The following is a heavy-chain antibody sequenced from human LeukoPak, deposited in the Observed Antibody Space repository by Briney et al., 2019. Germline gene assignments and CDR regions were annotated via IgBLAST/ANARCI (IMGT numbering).Heavy chain of an antibody. CDR1: GFTFSSYW. CDR2: IKQDGSEK. Sequence: PGGSLRLSCAASGFTFSSYWMSWVRQAPGKGLEWVANIKQDGSEKYYVDSVKGRFTISRDNAKNSLYLQMNSLRAEDTAVYYCAKDKGGSYPSYFDYWGQGTLVTVSS. D-gene: IGHD1-26*01. V-gene: IGHV3-7*01. CDR3: AKDKGGSYPSYFDY. J-gene: IGHJ4*02.